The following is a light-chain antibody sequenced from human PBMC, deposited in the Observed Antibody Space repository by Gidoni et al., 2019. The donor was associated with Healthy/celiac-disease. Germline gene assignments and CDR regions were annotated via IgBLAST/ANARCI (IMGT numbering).Light chain of an antibody. CDR2: AAS. J-gene: IGKJ3*01. CDR3: QQLNSYPRRFT. CDR1: QGISSY. Sequence: DMQLTQSPSVLSASVGDRVTITCRASQGISSYFAWYQQKPGKAPHLLIYAASSLQSAVPPRFSGSGSWTAFSLPTSSLQSEDFATYYCQQLNSYPRRFTFGPGTKVDIK. V-gene: IGKV1-9*01.